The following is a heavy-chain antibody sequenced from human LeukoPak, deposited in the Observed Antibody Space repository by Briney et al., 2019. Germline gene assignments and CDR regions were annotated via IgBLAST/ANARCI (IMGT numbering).Heavy chain of an antibody. CDR2: IKQDGSEK. V-gene: IGHV3-7*01. CDR1: GFTFSSYW. D-gene: IGHD3-10*01. Sequence: GGSLRLSCAASGFTFSSYWMSWVRQAPGKGLEWVANIKQDGSEKYYVDSVKGRFTISRDNAKNSLYLQMNSLRAEDTAVYYCARDRIGEWTYYFDYWGQGTLVTVSS. CDR3: ARDRIGEWTYYFDY. J-gene: IGHJ4*02.